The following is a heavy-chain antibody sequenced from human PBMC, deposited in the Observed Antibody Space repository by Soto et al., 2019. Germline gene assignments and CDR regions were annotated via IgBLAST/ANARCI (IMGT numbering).Heavy chain of an antibody. J-gene: IGHJ5*02. Sequence: QVQLVQSGAEVKKPGSSVKVSCKASGGTFSSYAISWVRQAPGQGLEWMGGIIPIFGTANYAQKFQGRVTITADESTSTAYMELSSLRSEDTAVYYCARDEEMFLTGNSNWFDPWGQGTLVTVSS. V-gene: IGHV1-69*12. CDR2: IIPIFGTA. CDR1: GGTFSSYA. CDR3: ARDEEMFLTGNSNWFDP. D-gene: IGHD3-9*01.